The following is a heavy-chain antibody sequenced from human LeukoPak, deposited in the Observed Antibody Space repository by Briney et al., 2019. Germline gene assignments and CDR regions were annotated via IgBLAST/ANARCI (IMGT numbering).Heavy chain of an antibody. CDR1: CYSISIGYY. CDR2: IYQSGST. J-gene: IGHJ6*03. D-gene: IGHD2-8*01. CDR3: ARVARYCTNGVCPDYYFYYMDV. Sequence: SETLSLTCTVSCYSISIGYYWGWIRQPPGKGPEWIGRIYQSGSTNYNPSLKSRVTISVDTSKNQFSLKLTSVTAADTAVYYCARVARYCTNGVCPDYYFYYMDVWGKGTTVTVSS. V-gene: IGHV4-38-2*02.